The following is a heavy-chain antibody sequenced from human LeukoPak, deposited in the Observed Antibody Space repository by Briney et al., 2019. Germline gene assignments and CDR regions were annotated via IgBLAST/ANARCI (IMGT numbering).Heavy chain of an antibody. Sequence: GASVKVSCKASGGTFSSYAISWVRQAPGQGLEWMGGIIPIFGTANYAQKFQGRVTITADESTSTAYMELNSLRAEDTAVYYCARDLSGDPSVSYGMDVWGQGTTVTVSS. CDR3: ARDLSGDPSVSYGMDV. V-gene: IGHV1-69*13. CDR1: GGTFSSYA. J-gene: IGHJ6*02. CDR2: IIPIFGTA. D-gene: IGHD4-17*01.